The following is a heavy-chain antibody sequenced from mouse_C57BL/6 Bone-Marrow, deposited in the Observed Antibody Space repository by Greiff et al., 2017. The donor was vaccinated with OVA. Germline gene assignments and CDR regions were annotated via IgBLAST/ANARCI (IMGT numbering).Heavy chain of an antibody. J-gene: IGHJ2*01. CDR2: ISYDGSN. CDR1: GYSITSGYY. V-gene: IGHV3-6*01. D-gene: IGHD2-4*01. Sequence: EVQLQESGPGLVKPSQSLSLTCSVTGYSITSGYYWNWIRQFPGSKLEWMGYISYDGSNNYNPSLKNRISITRDTSKNQFFLKLNSVTTEDTATYYCASYDYDGDYWGQGTTLTVSS. CDR3: ASYDYDGDY.